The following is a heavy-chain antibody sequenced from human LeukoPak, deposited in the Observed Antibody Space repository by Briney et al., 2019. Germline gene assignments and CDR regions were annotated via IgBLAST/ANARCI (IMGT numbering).Heavy chain of an antibody. Sequence: KAGGSLRLSCAASGFTFSSYSMNWVRQAPGKGLEWVSSISSSSSYIYYADSVKGRFTISRDNAKNSLYLQMNSLRAEDTAVYYCARDGSEDYYYYYMDVWGKGTTVTVSS. CDR3: ARDGSEDYYYYYMDV. J-gene: IGHJ6*03. CDR1: GFTFSSYS. V-gene: IGHV3-21*01. CDR2: ISSSSSYI.